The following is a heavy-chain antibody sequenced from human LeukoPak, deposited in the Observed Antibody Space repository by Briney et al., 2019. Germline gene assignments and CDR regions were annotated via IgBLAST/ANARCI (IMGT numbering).Heavy chain of an antibody. CDR1: GDSISIYY. Sequence: SETLSLTCTVSGDSISIYYWSWIRQPPGKGLEWIGYIYNSGITNYNPSLKSRVTISVDTSKNQFSLKLTSVTAADTAVYYCARVPGYCSSTSCYTGYYYYYMDVWGKGTTVTVSS. CDR2: IYNSGIT. D-gene: IGHD2-2*02. V-gene: IGHV4-59*01. CDR3: ARVPGYCSSTSCYTGYYYYYMDV. J-gene: IGHJ6*03.